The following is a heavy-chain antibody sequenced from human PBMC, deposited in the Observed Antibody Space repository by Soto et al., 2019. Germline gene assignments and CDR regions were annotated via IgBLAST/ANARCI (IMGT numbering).Heavy chain of an antibody. CDR1: GYTYTSYG. J-gene: IGHJ6*02. D-gene: IGHD5-12*01. Sequence: ASVKVSCKASGYTYTSYGISWVRQAPGQGLEWMGWISAYNGNTNYAQKLQGRVTMTTDTSTSTAYMELRSLRSDGTAVYYCARKLTWNYGMDVWGQGKTVTVSS. V-gene: IGHV1-18*04. CDR2: ISAYNGNT. CDR3: ARKLTWNYGMDV.